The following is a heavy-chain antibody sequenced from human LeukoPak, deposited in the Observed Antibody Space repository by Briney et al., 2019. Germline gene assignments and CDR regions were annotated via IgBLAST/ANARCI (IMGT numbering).Heavy chain of an antibody. J-gene: IGHJ5*02. CDR3: ARNVGTASLGTNWLDP. Sequence: SETLSLTCAVSGGSISSHHWWSWVRQPPGKGLEWMGEMYHGGDSNYNPSLKSRVTISVDKSKNQLSLKLNSVTSADTAVYYCARNVGTASLGTNWLDPWGQGTLVTVSS. CDR2: MYHGGDS. D-gene: IGHD1-1*01. V-gene: IGHV4-4*02. CDR1: GGSISSHHW.